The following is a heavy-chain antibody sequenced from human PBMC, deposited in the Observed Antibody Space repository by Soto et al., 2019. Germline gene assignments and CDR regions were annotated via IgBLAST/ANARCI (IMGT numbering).Heavy chain of an antibody. CDR2: IYYSGST. D-gene: IGHD4-17*01. J-gene: IGHJ5*01. Sequence: SETLSLTCTASGGSISSYYWSWMRQPPGKGLEWIGYIYYSGSTNYNPSLKSRVTISVDTSKNQFSLKLSSVTAADTAVYYCANHYGDYHRNWFDPWGQGTLVTVSS. CDR3: ANHYGDYHRNWFDP. CDR1: GGSISSYY. V-gene: IGHV4-59*01.